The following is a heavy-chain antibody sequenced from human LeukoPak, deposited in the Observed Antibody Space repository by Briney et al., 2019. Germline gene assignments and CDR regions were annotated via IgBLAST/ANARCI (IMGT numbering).Heavy chain of an antibody. D-gene: IGHD6-13*01. CDR2: ISYDGSNK. CDR3: AREWRGAAAGQPDVDGMDV. CDR1: GFTFSSYA. Sequence: GRSLRLSCAASGFTFSSYAMHWVRQAPGKGLEWGAVISYDGSNKYYADSVKGRFTISRDNSKNTLYLQMNSLRAEDTAVYYCAREWRGAAAGQPDVDGMDVWGQGTTVTVSS. V-gene: IGHV3-30-3*01. J-gene: IGHJ6*02.